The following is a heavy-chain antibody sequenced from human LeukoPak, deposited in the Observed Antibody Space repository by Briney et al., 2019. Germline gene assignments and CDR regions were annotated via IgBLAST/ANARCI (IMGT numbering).Heavy chain of an antibody. V-gene: IGHV3-7*04. Sequence: GGSLRLSCAASGFSFSSYGVSWVRQAPGKGLEWVANIRDDGTEKYYVDSVKGRFTISRDNAKNSLYLQMNILRAEDTAVYFCARESTTGGFDFWGQETLVTVSS. CDR3: ARESTTGGFDF. D-gene: IGHD1-1*01. CDR2: IRDDGTEK. CDR1: GFSFSSYG. J-gene: IGHJ4*02.